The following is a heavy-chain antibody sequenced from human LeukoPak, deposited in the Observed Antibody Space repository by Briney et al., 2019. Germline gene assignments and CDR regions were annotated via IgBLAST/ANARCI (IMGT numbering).Heavy chain of an antibody. CDR3: ARAYYDFWSGPGAPDWFDP. V-gene: IGHV4-30-4*01. CDR1: GGSISSGDYY. Sequence: PSETLSLTCTVSGGSISSGDYYWSWIRQPPGKGLEWIGYIYYSGSTYYNPSLKSRVTISVDTSKNQFSLKLSSVTAADTAVYYCARAYYDFWSGPGAPDWFDPWGQGTLVTVSS. D-gene: IGHD3-3*01. J-gene: IGHJ5*02. CDR2: IYYSGST.